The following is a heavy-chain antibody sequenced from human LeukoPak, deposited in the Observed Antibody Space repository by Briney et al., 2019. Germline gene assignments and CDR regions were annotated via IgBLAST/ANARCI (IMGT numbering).Heavy chain of an antibody. J-gene: IGHJ3*02. Sequence: GASVKVPCKASGYTFTGYKMHWVRQAPGQGPEWMGRINPNSGDTNYAQKFQGRVTMTRDTSISTAYMELSSLRSDDTAVYYCARDGSSSMIVVVIDAFDIWGQGTMVTVSS. D-gene: IGHD3-22*01. V-gene: IGHV1-2*06. CDR3: ARDGSSSMIVVVIDAFDI. CDR2: INPNSGDT. CDR1: GYTFTGYK.